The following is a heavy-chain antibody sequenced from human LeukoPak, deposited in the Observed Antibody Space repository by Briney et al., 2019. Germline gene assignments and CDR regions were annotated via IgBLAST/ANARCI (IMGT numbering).Heavy chain of an antibody. V-gene: IGHV3-30*03. CDR2: ISYDGSNK. CDR3: ARTHFSGGNRYNFDY. J-gene: IGHJ4*02. CDR1: GFTFSSYG. Sequence: GGSLRLSCAASGFTFSSYGMHWVRQAPGKGLEWVAVISYDGSNKYYADSVKGRFTISRDNAKNSLYLQMNGLRPEDTALYYCARTHFSGGNRYNFDYWGQGALVTVSS. D-gene: IGHD2-15*01.